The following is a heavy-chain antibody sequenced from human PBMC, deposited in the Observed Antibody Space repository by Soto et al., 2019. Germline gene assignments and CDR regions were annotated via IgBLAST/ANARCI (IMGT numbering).Heavy chain of an antibody. CDR1: GFTFSDHY. D-gene: IGHD6-19*01. V-gene: IGHV3-11*01. CDR3: VRESAESAVGGELDF. Sequence: QVQLVESGGGLVKPGGFLRLSCAASGFTFSDHYMSWIRQAPGKGLEWVSQISSSAGTIYYADSVKGRFTISRDNSKNSLYLQMDGLRADDTAVYYCVRESAESAVGGELDFWRRGTLVTVSS. J-gene: IGHJ4*02. CDR2: ISSSAGTI.